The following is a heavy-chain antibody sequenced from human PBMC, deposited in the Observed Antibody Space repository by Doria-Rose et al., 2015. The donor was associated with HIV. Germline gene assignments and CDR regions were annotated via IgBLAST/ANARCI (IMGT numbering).Heavy chain of an antibody. Sequence: QVQLVQSGPVLVKPTETLTLTCTVSGVSLSSPGMGVSWIRQPPGKALEWLANLFSDDDVSYKASLRSRLTISRGTSKRQVVLTMTDMDPVDTATYYCARIKSSRWYHKYYFDFWGQGTLVIVSA. V-gene: IGHV2-26*01. D-gene: IGHD6-13*01. CDR1: GVSLSSPGMG. J-gene: IGHJ4*02. CDR2: LFSDDDV. CDR3: ARIKSSRWYHKYYFDF.